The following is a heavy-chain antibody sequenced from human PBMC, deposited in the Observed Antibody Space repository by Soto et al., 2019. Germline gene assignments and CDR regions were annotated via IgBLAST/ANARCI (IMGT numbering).Heavy chain of an antibody. CDR3: AKDGAPRYCSRSSCHPAGAY. Sequence: QVQLVESGGGVVQPGRSLRLSCAGSGFTFSNYGLHWVRQAPGKGLEWVAVISYDGSHKYYADSVKGRFTISRDNSNNMLYLQMDSLRAEDTAVYYCAKDGAPRYCSRSSCHPAGAYSGQGTLVTVSS. CDR2: ISYDGSHK. D-gene: IGHD2-15*01. V-gene: IGHV3-30*18. J-gene: IGHJ4*02. CDR1: GFTFSNYG.